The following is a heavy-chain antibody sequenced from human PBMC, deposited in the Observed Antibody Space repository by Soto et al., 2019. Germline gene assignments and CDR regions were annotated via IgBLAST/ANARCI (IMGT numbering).Heavy chain of an antibody. CDR3: TKDKEHQLVRGWFDP. J-gene: IGHJ5*02. CDR2: ISYDGSKK. V-gene: IGHV3-30*18. CDR1: GFNFTNYG. D-gene: IGHD6-13*01. Sequence: ESGGGVVPPGRSLRLSCAASGFNFTNYGMHWVRQAPGKGLEWVAVISYDGSKKYYADSVKGRFTISRDNSKNTLYLQMNSLRAEDTAVYYCTKDKEHQLVRGWFDPWGQGTLVTVSS.